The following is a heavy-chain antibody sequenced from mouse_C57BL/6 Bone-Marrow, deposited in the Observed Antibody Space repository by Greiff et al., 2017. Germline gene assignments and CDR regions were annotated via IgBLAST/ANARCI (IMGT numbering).Heavy chain of an antibody. CDR2: IRLKSDNYAT. V-gene: IGHV6-3*01. D-gene: IGHD1-1*01. CDR3: RYGRQFAY. J-gene: IGHJ3*01. Sequence: EVKVEESGGGLVQPGGSMKLSCVASGFTFSNYWMNWVRQSPEQGLEWVAQIRLKSDNYATHYAESVKGRFTISRDDSKSSVYLQMNNLRAEDTGIYYCRYGRQFAYWGQGTLVTVSA. CDR1: GFTFSNYW.